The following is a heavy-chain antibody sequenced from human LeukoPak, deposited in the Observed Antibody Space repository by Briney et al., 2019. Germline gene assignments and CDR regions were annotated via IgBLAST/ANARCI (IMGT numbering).Heavy chain of an antibody. J-gene: IGHJ5*02. CDR3: ARDQGAVAGIDP. V-gene: IGHV4-59*01. CDR1: GVSLDKYY. Sequence: SETLSLTCSVSGVSLDKYYWTWIRQPPGKGLEWIAYIHYSGITNSNPSLKSRVTISLDTSQNQFSLRLTSVTAADTAVYYCARDQGAVAGIDPWGQGTLVTVSS. D-gene: IGHD6-19*01. CDR2: IHYSGIT.